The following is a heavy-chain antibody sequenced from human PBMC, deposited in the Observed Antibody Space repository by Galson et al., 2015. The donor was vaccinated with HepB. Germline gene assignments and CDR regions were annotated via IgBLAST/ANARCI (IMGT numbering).Heavy chain of an antibody. CDR2: LTWNSGGI. CDR1: GFTFDDYA. CDR3: AKISAVGSGWSEGFDY. Sequence: SLRLSCAASGFTFDDYAMHWVRQAPGKGLEWVSGLTWNSGGIAYADSVKGRFTISRDNAKNSLYLQMNSLRAEDTALYFCAKISAVGSGWSEGFDYWGQGTRVTVSS. D-gene: IGHD6-13*01. J-gene: IGHJ4*02. V-gene: IGHV3-9*01.